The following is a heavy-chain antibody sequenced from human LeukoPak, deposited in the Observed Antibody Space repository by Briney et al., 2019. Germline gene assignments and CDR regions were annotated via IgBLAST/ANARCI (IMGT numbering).Heavy chain of an antibody. D-gene: IGHD5-18*01. Sequence: PGGSLRLSCAGSGFTFSSYSMNWVRQAPGKRLEWVSSISSTSNYIYYADSVKGRFTISRDNAKTSLYLQMNSLRAEDTAVYYCARDDIYIYGYSQSGHFDYWGQGILVTVSS. CDR1: GFTFSSYS. CDR2: ISSTSNYI. J-gene: IGHJ4*02. CDR3: ARDDIYIYGYSQSGHFDY. V-gene: IGHV3-21*01.